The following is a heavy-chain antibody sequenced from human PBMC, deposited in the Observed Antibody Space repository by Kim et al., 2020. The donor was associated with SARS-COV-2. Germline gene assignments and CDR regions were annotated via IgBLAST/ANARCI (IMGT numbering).Heavy chain of an antibody. J-gene: IGHJ4*02. V-gene: IGHV4-34*01. Sequence: SETLSLTCAVYGGSFSGYYWSWIRQPPGKGLEWIGEINHSGSTNYNPSLKSRVTISVDTSKNQFSLKLSSVTAADTAVYYCARGVAADGHSFDFWCQETL. CDR3: ARGVAADGHSFDF. D-gene: IGHD2-15*01. CDR1: GGSFSGYY. CDR2: INHSGST.